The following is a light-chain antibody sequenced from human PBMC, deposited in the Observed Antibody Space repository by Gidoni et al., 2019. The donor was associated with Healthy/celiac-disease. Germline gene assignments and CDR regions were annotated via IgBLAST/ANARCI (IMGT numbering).Light chain of an antibody. Sequence: DIQFTQSPSFLSASVGDRVTITCRASQGISSYLDWYQQKPGKAPKLLIYAASTLQSGVPSRFSGSGSGTEFTLTISSLQPEDFATYYCQQLYSYPLTFGGGTKVEIK. CDR2: AAS. CDR1: QGISSY. V-gene: IGKV1-9*01. J-gene: IGKJ4*01. CDR3: QQLYSYPLT.